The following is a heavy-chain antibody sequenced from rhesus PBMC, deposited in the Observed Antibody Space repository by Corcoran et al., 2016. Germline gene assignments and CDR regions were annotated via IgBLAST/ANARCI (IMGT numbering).Heavy chain of an antibody. CDR2: NTDSGST. Sequence: QVQLQESGPGLVKPSETLSLTCAVSGGSISSGYYYWSWIRQPPGKGLEWIGYNTDSGSTSYNPALKSRVTISRDTSKNQFSLKLSSVTAADTAVYYCARDRGLRFFDYWGQGVLVTVSS. V-gene: IGHV4-122*02. CDR1: GGSISSGYYY. J-gene: IGHJ4*01. D-gene: IGHD4-29*01. CDR3: ARDRGLRFFDY.